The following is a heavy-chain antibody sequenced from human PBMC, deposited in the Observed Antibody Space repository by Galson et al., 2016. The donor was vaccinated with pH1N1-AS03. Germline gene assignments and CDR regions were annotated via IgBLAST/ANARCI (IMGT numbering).Heavy chain of an antibody. CDR1: GSTFTNYD. CDR3: ARGLTSRGYYYDSEGTRMGV. J-gene: IGHJ6*02. V-gene: IGHV1-8*01. CDR2: MNPNSGNT. D-gene: IGHD3-10*01. Sequence: QSGAEVTEPGASVKVSCKASGSTFTNYDINWVRQATGQGLEWMGWMNPNSGNTAYAQRLQGRVTMTRNTSITTAYMELSSLRAEDTAVYYLARGLTSRGYYYDSEGTRMGVGGQGTTVTVSS.